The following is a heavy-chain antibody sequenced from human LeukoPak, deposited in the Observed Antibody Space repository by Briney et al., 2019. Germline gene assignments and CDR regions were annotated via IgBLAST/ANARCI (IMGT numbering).Heavy chain of an antibody. CDR3: AKIVVAGTHYFEY. V-gene: IGHV3-30*18. Sequence: GGSLRLSCAASGFIFSSYGMHWVRQAPGKGLEWVAVISTDGSQKFYADSVKGRFTVSRDNSKNTLYLQMSSLRAEDTAVYYCAKIVVAGTHYFEYWGQGTLVTVSP. J-gene: IGHJ4*02. CDR1: GFIFSSYG. D-gene: IGHD6-19*01. CDR2: ISTDGSQK.